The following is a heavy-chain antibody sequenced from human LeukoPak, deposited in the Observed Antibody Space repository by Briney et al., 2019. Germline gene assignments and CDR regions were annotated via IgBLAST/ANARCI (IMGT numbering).Heavy chain of an antibody. CDR1: GGTFSSYA. CDR3: ARDSYCSGGSCPYYYYYMDV. J-gene: IGHJ6*03. Sequence: SVKVSCKASGGTFSSYAISWVRQAPGQGLEWMGGITPIFGTANYAQKFQGRVTITADESTSTAYMELSSLRSEDTAVYYCARDSYCSGGSCPYYYYYMDVWGKGTTVTVSS. D-gene: IGHD2-15*01. V-gene: IGHV1-69*13. CDR2: ITPIFGTA.